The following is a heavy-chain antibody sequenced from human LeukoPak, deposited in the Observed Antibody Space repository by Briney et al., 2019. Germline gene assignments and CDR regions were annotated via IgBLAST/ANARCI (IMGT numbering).Heavy chain of an antibody. D-gene: IGHD6-13*01. V-gene: IGHV3-23*05. CDR3: AKTRAGHNTFDY. J-gene: IGHJ4*02. Sequence: GGSLRLSCAVSGFTFSSYAMSRVRQAPGKGLEWVSAIDSSGSYTWYDDSVKGRFTISRDNSKNTLYLQMNSLRAEDTAVYYCAKTRAGHNTFDYWGQGTLVTVSS. CDR1: GFTFSSYA. CDR2: IDSSGSYT.